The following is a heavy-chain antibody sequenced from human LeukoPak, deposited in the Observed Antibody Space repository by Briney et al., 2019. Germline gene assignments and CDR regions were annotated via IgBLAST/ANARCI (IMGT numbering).Heavy chain of an antibody. CDR2: INHSGST. CDR3: ARALERYYYDSSGYYAHFDY. J-gene: IGHJ4*02. V-gene: IGHV4-34*01. CDR1: GGSSSGYY. D-gene: IGHD3-22*01. Sequence: PSETLSLTRAVYGGSSSGYYWSWIRPTPGKRLERSGEINHSGSTKYNPSLKSRVTISGDTSKNQFSLKLRSVTAADSAVYYCARALERYYYDSSGYYAHFDYWGQGTLVTVSS.